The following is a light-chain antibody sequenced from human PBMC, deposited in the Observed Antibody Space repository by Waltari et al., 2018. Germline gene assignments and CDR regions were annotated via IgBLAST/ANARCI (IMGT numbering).Light chain of an antibody. Sequence: EIVLTQSPGTLSLSPGERATLSCRASQSVGRSLSWYQQKPGQAPRLLIYGASSRATGIPDRCSGGGSGTDFSLTISRLEPEDFAAYHCQHYGRLPVTFGQGTKVEIK. J-gene: IGKJ1*01. CDR2: GAS. CDR3: QHYGRLPVT. V-gene: IGKV3-20*01. CDR1: QSVGRS.